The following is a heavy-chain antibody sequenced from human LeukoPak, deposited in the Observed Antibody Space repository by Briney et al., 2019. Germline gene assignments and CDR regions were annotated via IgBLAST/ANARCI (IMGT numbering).Heavy chain of an antibody. CDR3: ASGSYYYYYMDV. J-gene: IGHJ6*03. CDR2: ISSSSSYI. V-gene: IGHV3-21*01. Sequence: GGSLRLSCAASGFTFSSYAMSWVRQAPGKGLGWVSSISSSSSYIYYADSVKGRFTISRDNAKNSLYLQMNSLRAEDTAVYYCASGSYYYYYMDVWGKGTTVTVSS. CDR1: GFTFSSYA.